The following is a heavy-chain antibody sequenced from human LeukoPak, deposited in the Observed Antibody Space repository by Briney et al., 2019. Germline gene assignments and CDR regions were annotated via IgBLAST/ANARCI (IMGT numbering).Heavy chain of an antibody. CDR1: GYIFTSYG. V-gene: IGHV1-18*01. CDR2: ISPYNGNT. D-gene: IGHD2-15*01. Sequence: ASMKVSCKASGYIFTSYGITWVRQAPGQGLEWMGWISPYNGNTNYAQRLQGRVTMTTETPTRTAYMELSSLRSDDTAIYYCARDLSKVATTYYDYWGQGTLVTVSS. J-gene: IGHJ4*02. CDR3: ARDLSKVATTYYDY.